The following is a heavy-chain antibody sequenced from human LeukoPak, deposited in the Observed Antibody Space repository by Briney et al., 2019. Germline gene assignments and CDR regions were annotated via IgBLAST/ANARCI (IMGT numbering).Heavy chain of an antibody. CDR2: ISASGHYI. CDR3: ARDGSWGDYQFYFYMDV. V-gene: IGHV3-23*01. J-gene: IGHJ6*03. CDR1: GFTFRSFA. D-gene: IGHD2-2*01. Sequence: GGSLRLSCEASGFTFRSFAMSWVRQAPGKGLEWLSGISASGHYIYQADSVKGRFTISRDNSKNTLYIEINSLRVEDTAVYYYARDGSWGDYQFYFYMDVWGKGTTVTVSS.